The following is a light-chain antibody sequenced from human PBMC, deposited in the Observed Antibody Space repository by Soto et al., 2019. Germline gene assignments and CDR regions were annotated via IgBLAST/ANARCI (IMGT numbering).Light chain of an antibody. CDR3: QQSYANPRT. CDR1: QTISSY. Sequence: DIQMTQSPSSLSASVGDRVTITCRASQTISSYLNWYQQKPGKAPKLLIYPASSLQSGVPSRFSGSGSGADFTLTISSLQPEDFETYYCQQSYANPRTFGQGTKVDIK. CDR2: PAS. V-gene: IGKV1-39*01. J-gene: IGKJ1*01.